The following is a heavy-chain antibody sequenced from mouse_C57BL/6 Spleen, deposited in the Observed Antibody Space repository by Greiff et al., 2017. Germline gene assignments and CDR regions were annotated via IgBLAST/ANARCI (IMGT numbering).Heavy chain of an antibody. CDR3: ARVPITTVVATDYYAMDY. CDR1: GYTFTDYY. J-gene: IGHJ4*01. CDR2: INPYNGGT. Sequence: VQLQQSGPVLVKPGASVKMSCKASGYTFTDYYMNWVKQSHGKSLEWIGVINPYNGGTSYNQKFKGKATLTVDKSSSTAYMELNSLTSEDSAVYYCARVPITTVVATDYYAMDYWGQGTSVTVSS. V-gene: IGHV1-19*01. D-gene: IGHD1-1*01.